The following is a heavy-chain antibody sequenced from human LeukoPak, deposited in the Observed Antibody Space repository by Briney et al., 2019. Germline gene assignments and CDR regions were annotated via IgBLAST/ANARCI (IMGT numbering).Heavy chain of an antibody. V-gene: IGHV1-24*01. J-gene: IGHJ4*02. D-gene: IGHD3-10*01. CDR3: STDSGRSYFYFDF. CDR2: IRPETGEP. CDR1: GYTFTGYY. Sequence: GASVKVSCKASGYTFTGYYMHWVRQAPGQGLEWVGGIRPETGEPIFAQKFRGRVTITEDTFTDTGYLELRGLTSEDTAVYYCSTDSGRSYFYFDFWGQGTLVTVSS.